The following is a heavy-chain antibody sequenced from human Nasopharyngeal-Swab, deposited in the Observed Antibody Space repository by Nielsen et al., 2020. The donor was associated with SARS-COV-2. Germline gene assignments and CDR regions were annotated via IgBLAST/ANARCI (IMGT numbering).Heavy chain of an antibody. CDR1: GGSISSSSYY. CDR3: AREFAGAPEY. CDR2: IYYSGTT. Sequence: SETLSLTCTVSGGSISSSSYYWGWIRQPPGKGLEWIGSIYYSGTTYYKPSLKGRVTISVDTSKNQFSLKLSSVTAADTAAYFCAREFAGAPEYWGQGTLVTVSS. V-gene: IGHV4-39*02. D-gene: IGHD3-16*01. J-gene: IGHJ4*02.